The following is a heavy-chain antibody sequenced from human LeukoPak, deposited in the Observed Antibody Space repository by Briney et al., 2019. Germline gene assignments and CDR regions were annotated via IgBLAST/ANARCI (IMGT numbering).Heavy chain of an antibody. J-gene: IGHJ4*02. CDR1: GLTFSSYW. V-gene: IGHV3-7*03. CDR3: AGAGLDY. CDR2: IKQDGSQK. Sequence: PGGSLRLSCAASGLTFSSYWMSWVRQAPGKGLEWVANIKQDGSQKYYVDSVKGRFTISRDSAKNSLYLQMNSLSAEDTAVYYCAGAGLDYWGQGTLVTVSS.